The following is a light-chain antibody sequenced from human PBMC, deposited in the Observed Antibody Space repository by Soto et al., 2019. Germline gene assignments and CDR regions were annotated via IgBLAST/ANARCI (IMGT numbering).Light chain of an antibody. Sequence: QSVLTQPASVSGSPGQSITISCTGTSSDVGTYKYVSWYQQQPGKATKLLIYEVSNRPSGVSNRFSGSKSGNTASLTISGLQAEDEADYFCKSYAGSNTYVFGSGTKLTVL. CDR2: EVS. CDR3: KSYAGSNTYV. V-gene: IGLV2-14*01. J-gene: IGLJ1*01. CDR1: SSDVGTYKY.